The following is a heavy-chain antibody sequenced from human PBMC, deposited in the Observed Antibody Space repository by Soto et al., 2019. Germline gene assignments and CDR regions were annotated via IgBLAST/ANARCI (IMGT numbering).Heavy chain of an antibody. CDR3: TRSTNRNYEYYFDY. CDR1: GFSLSRKGMS. V-gene: IGHV2-70*01. Sequence: SGPTLVNPKQTLILTCAFSGFSLSRKGMSVSWIRQPPGKALEFLALIDWEEEKFYSPSLSTRLTVSKDTSKSQVVLTLTNVDPVDTATYYCTRSTNRNYEYYFDYWGQGPLVTVSS. J-gene: IGHJ4*02. D-gene: IGHD1-7*01. CDR2: IDWEEEK.